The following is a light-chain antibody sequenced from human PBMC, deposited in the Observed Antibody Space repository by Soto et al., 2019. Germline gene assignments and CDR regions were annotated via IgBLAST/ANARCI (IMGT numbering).Light chain of an antibody. CDR1: QGISSY. Sequence: DIQLTQSPSFLYASVGDRVTILCRASQGISSYLAWYQQKPGKAPKLLIYAASALQSGVPSGFSGSVSGTEFTLTISSLQSEDFAIYYCQQANRVPLSFGQGTRLEI. CDR2: AAS. CDR3: QQANRVPLS. V-gene: IGKV1-9*01. J-gene: IGKJ5*01.